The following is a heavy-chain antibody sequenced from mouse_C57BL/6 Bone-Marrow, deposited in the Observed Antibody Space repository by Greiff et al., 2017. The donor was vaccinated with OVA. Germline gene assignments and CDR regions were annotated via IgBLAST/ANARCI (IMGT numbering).Heavy chain of an antibody. CDR1: GFTFSDYY. Sequence: EVNVVESGGGLVQPGGSLKLSCAASGFTFSDYYMYWVRQTPEKRLEWVAYISNGGGSTYYPDTVKGRFTISRDNAKNTLYLQMSRLKSEDTAMYYCARRRAMDYWGQGTSVTVSS. V-gene: IGHV5-12*01. CDR2: ISNGGGST. CDR3: ARRRAMDY. J-gene: IGHJ4*01.